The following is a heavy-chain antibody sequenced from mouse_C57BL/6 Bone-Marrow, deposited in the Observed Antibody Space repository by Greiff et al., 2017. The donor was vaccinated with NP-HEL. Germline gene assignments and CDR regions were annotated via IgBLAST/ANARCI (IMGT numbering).Heavy chain of an antibody. J-gene: IGHJ3*01. V-gene: IGHV5-12*01. CDR2: ISNGGGST. CDR1: GFTFSDYY. D-gene: IGHD2-4*01. CDR3: ARRGYEYDDSFAY. Sequence: EVHLVESGGGLVQPGGSLKLSCAASGFTFSDYYMYWVRQTPEKRLEWVAYISNGGGSTYYPDTVKGRFTISRDNAKNTLYLQMSRLKSEDTAMYYCARRGYEYDDSFAYWGQGTLVTVSA.